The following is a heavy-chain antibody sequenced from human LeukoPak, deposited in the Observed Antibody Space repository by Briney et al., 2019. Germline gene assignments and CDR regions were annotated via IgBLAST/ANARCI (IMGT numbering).Heavy chain of an antibody. Sequence: ASVKVSCKASGYTFTSYGINWVRQATGQGLEWMGWMNPNSGNTGYAQKFQGRVTMTRNTSISTAYMELSSLRSEDTAVYYCARGLGSSWNYYYYYMDVWGKGTTVTVSS. CDR3: ARGLGSSWNYYYYYMDV. CDR2: MNPNSGNT. V-gene: IGHV1-8*01. CDR1: GYTFTSYG. D-gene: IGHD6-13*01. J-gene: IGHJ6*03.